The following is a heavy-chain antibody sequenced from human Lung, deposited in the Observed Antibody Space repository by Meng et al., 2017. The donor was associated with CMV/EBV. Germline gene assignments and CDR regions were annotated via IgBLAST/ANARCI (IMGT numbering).Heavy chain of an antibody. CDR2: ISSSGSTI. J-gene: IGHJ6*02. Sequence: GGSLRLXCAASGFTFSDYYMSWIRHAPGEGLEWVSYISSSGSTIYYADSVKGRFSISKDNAKNSLYLQKNSLSAEDTAVYYCARYAPTGISGYCCGMDSWXQGTXVTGSS. CDR3: ARYAPTGISGYCCGMDS. D-gene: IGHD2-2*01. V-gene: IGHV3-11*01. CDR1: GFTFSDYY.